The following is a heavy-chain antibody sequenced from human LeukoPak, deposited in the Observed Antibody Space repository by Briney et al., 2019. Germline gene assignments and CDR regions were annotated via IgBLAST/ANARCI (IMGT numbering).Heavy chain of an antibody. Sequence: ASVKVSCKASGYTFTSYGISWVRQAPGQGLEWMGWISAYNGNTNYAQKLQGRVTMTTDTSTSTAYMELRSLRSDDTAVYYCARVITMIVVDIREIDYWGQGTLVTVSS. CDR1: GYTFTSYG. CDR2: ISAYNGNT. CDR3: ARVITMIVVDIREIDY. J-gene: IGHJ4*02. V-gene: IGHV1-18*01. D-gene: IGHD3-22*01.